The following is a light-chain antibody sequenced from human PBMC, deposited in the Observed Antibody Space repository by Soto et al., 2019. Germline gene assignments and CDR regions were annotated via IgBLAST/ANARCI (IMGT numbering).Light chain of an antibody. V-gene: IGKV3-11*01. Sequence: IILTQSPATLSLSPGDRATLSCRASQSISSYLSWYQQKPGQAPRPVIYDTSNRATDTPARFSGSGSGTDFTLTISSLEPEDFAVYYCQQYGDSPTFGGGTKVDIK. CDR2: DTS. CDR3: QQYGDSPT. J-gene: IGKJ4*01. CDR1: QSISSY.